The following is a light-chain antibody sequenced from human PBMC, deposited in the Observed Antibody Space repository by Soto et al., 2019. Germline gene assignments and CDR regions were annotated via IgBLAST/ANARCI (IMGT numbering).Light chain of an antibody. CDR1: QDISIH. V-gene: IGKV1-33*01. CDR3: QQSDKLPLT. Sequence: DIQMTQSPSSLSASVGDRVTITCQASQDISIHLNWYQQKPGKAPKLLIYGASSLAAGVSSGFSGSGSGADFTFTISSLQPEDIATYYCQQSDKLPLTFGGGTKVEIK. CDR2: GAS. J-gene: IGKJ4*01.